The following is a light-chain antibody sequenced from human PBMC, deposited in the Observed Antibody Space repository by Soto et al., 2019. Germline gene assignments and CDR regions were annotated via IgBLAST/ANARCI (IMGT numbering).Light chain of an antibody. Sequence: QSALTQPPSASGSPGQSVTISCTGTSSDVGGYNYVPWYQQQPGKAPKLMIYEVSKRPSGVPDRFSGSKSGNTASLTVSGLQAEDEADYYCSSYAGSNNFVFGTGTKVTVL. CDR3: SSYAGSNNFV. CDR1: SSDVGGYNY. CDR2: EVS. V-gene: IGLV2-8*01. J-gene: IGLJ1*01.